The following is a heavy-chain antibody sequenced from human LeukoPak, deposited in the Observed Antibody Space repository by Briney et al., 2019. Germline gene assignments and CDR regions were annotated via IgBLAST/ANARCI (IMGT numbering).Heavy chain of an antibody. CDR2: IYYTGRT. Sequence: PSETLSLTCTVSGGSINTRSNYWGWIRQSPGAGLEWIGNIYYTGRTDYNPSLKSRVTISMDTSENQFSLKLSSVTAADTAVYYCARGYSYGLDYWGQGTLVTVSS. CDR1: GGSINTRSNY. CDR3: ARGYSYGLDY. D-gene: IGHD5-18*01. V-gene: IGHV4-39*07. J-gene: IGHJ4*02.